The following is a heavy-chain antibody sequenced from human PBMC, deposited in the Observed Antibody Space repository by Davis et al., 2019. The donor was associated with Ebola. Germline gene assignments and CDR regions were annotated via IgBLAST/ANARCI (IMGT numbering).Heavy chain of an antibody. CDR3: TKEHEDFRSPEGMYFDS. Sequence: PGGSLRLSCAASGFSFSTYAMSWVRQAPGKGLEWVSRIGGSGGNKLHADSVKGRFTISRDNSKNTLYLQMNSLRAEDTALYYCTKEHEDFRSPEGMYFDSWGQGTLVAVSS. CDR2: IGGSGGNK. J-gene: IGHJ4*02. V-gene: IGHV3-23*01. CDR1: GFSFSTYA. D-gene: IGHD3-3*01.